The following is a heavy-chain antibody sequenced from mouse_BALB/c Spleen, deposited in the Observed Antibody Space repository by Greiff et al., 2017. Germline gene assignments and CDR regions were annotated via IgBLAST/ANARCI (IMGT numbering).Heavy chain of an antibody. V-gene: IGHV1-7*01. CDR1: GYTFTSYW. Sequence: QVQLQQPGAELVKPGASVKLSCKASGYTFTSYWMHWVKQRPGQGLEWIGYINPSTGYTEYNQKFKDKATLTADKSSSTAYMQLSSLTSEDSAVYYCARGVYDGYFYFDYWGQGTTLTVSS. J-gene: IGHJ2*01. CDR2: INPSTGYT. D-gene: IGHD2-3*01. CDR3: ARGVYDGYFYFDY.